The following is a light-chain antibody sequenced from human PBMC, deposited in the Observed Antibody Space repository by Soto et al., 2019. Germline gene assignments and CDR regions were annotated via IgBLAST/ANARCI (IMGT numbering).Light chain of an antibody. CDR3: TSWTTSTTMI. V-gene: IGLV2-14*03. J-gene: IGLJ2*01. CDR2: DVN. Sequence: QSALTQPASVSGSPGQSITISCTGTRSDIGAYNFVSWYKQHPGKAPKLILYDVNIRPSGVSYRFSGSKSGNTASLTISGLQAEDEADYYCTSWTTSTTMIFGGGTKLTVL. CDR1: RSDIGAYNF.